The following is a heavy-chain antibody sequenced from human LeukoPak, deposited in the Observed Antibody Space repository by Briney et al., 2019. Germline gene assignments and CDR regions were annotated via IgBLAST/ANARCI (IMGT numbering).Heavy chain of an antibody. CDR2: IWYDGSNK. CDR1: GFTFSSYG. J-gene: IGHJ4*02. V-gene: IGHV3-33*06. Sequence: GRSLRLSCAASGFTFSSYGMHWVRQAPGQGLEWVAVIWYDGSNKYYADSVKGRFTISRDNSKNTLYLQMNSLRAEDTALYYCAKGDCVSTSCPFDYWGQGSLVTVSS. CDR3: AKGDCVSTSCPFDY. D-gene: IGHD2-2*01.